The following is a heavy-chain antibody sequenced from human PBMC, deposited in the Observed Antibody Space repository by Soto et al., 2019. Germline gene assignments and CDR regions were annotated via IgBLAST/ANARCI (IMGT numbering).Heavy chain of an antibody. CDR3: ARERYQVISDGMDV. CDR1: GYTFTGYY. Sequence: ASVKVSCKASGYTFTGYYVHWVREAPGQGLEWMGWINPETGATSYAQKFQGRVTLSRDTSINTAYLELSNLTLDDAAVYFCARERYQVISDGMDVWGQGTTVTVSS. V-gene: IGHV1-2*02. CDR2: INPETGAT. D-gene: IGHD2-2*01. J-gene: IGHJ6*02.